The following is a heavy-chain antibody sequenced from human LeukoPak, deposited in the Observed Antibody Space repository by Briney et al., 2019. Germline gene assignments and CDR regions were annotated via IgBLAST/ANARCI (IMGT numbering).Heavy chain of an antibody. CDR1: GGSISSYY. CDR3: ARRKIAAAGDAFDI. Sequence: SETLSLTCTVSGGSISSYYWSWIRQPPGKGLEWIGYIYYSGSTNYNPSLKSRVTISIDTSKNQFSLKLSSVTAADTAVYYCARRKIAAAGDAFDIWGQGTMVTVSS. V-gene: IGHV4-59*08. CDR2: IYYSGST. J-gene: IGHJ3*02. D-gene: IGHD6-13*01.